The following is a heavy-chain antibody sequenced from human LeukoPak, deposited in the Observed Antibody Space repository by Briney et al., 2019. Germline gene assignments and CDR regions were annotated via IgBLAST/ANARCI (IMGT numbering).Heavy chain of an antibody. Sequence: PSETLSLTCTVSGGSISTYYWSWIRRPPGKGLEWVAYIHASGPTNYNPSLKSPITLSVDTSKNQFSLKQSSVTAADTAVYYCARHDAGIAARPFDNWGQGTLVTVSS. CDR2: IHASGPT. J-gene: IGHJ4*02. D-gene: IGHD6-6*01. CDR3: ARHDAGIAARPFDN. CDR1: GGSISTYY. V-gene: IGHV4-4*09.